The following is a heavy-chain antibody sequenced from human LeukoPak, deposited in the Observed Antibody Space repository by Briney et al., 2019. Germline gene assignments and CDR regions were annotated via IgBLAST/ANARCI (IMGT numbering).Heavy chain of an antibody. CDR2: ISFNT. J-gene: IGHJ4*02. Sequence: PGGSLRLSCAASGYSFTAYGMGWVRQAPGKGPEWVAAISFNTHYPDSVKGRFTISRDNSKNTLYLQMNYLRAEDTAVYYCVKGHTDYYFTIDSWGQGTLVTVSS. CDR3: VKGHTDYYFTIDS. V-gene: IGHV3-23*01. D-gene: IGHD2/OR15-2a*01. CDR1: GYSFTAYG.